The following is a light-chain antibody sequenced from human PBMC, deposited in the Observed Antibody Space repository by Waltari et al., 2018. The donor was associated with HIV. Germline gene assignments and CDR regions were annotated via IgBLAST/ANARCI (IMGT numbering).Light chain of an antibody. V-gene: IGKV1-39*01. CDR2: GAT. CDR3: QQSFHSHHT. J-gene: IGKJ2*01. Sequence: DIQMTQSPSSPSASIGDRVAITCRASQSISNYVNWYQQKPGKAPKLLIFGATNLQSGVPPRFSGSGSGTDFTLTITALQPEDLGTYYCQQSFHSHHTFGQGTNLKI. CDR1: QSISNY.